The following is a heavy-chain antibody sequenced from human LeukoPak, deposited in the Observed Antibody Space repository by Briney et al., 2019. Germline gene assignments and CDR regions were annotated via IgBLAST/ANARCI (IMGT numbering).Heavy chain of an antibody. CDR2: IYYNANT. J-gene: IGHJ4*02. Sequence: SETLSLTCTVSGGSISSSIYYWGWIRQPPGKGLEWIGSIYYNANTYYNPSLKSRITISVDTSKNQFSLKLSSVTAADTAVYYCARAKPLGLYKYSSGWYYFDYWGQGTLVTVSS. CDR3: ARAKPLGLYKYSSGWYYFDY. D-gene: IGHD6-19*01. V-gene: IGHV4-39*07. CDR1: GGSISSSIYY.